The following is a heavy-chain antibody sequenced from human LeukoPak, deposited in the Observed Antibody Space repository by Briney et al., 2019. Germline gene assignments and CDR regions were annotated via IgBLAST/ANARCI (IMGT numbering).Heavy chain of an antibody. Sequence: SGGSLRLSCAASGFRFSDYYMSWIRQAPGKGLEWSSYISSPGSTTYYADSVKGRFTISRDNAKNSLSLQMNSLRADDTAVYYCASGIQPRLSWFFDLWGRGTLVTVSS. V-gene: IGHV3-11*01. D-gene: IGHD5-18*01. CDR1: GFRFSDYY. CDR3: ASGIQPRLSWFFDL. J-gene: IGHJ2*01. CDR2: ISSPGSTT.